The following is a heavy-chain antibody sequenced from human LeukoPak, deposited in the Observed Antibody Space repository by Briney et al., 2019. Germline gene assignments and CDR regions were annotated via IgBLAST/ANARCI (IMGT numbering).Heavy chain of an antibody. D-gene: IGHD4-17*01. J-gene: IGHJ4*02. CDR2: ISGSGGST. CDR1: GFTFSSYA. V-gene: IGHV3-23*01. Sequence: GGSLRLSCAASGFTFSSYAMSWVRQAPGKGLEWVSAISGSGGSTYYADSVKGRFTISRDNSKNTLYLQMNGLRAEDTAVYYCAKGDYGDYFGYWGQGTLVTVSS. CDR3: AKGDYGDYFGY.